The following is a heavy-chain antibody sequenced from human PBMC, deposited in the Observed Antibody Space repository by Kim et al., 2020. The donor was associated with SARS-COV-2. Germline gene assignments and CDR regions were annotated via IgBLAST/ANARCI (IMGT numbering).Heavy chain of an antibody. CDR2: ISDSGVRT. CDR3: DASDY. V-gene: IGHV3-23*01. Sequence: GGSLRLSCAASGFTFRGYAMSWARQAPGKGLEWVSTISDSGVRTHYADSVNGRFTISRDNSKSTLFLQMNSLRAEDTAVYYCDASDYWGQGSLVTVSS. CDR1: GFTFRGYA. J-gene: IGHJ4*02.